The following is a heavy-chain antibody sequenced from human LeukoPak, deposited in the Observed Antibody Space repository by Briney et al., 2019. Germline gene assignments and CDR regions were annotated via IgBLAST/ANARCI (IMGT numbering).Heavy chain of an antibody. Sequence: ASVKVSCKTSGYSFINYGITWVRQAPGQGLEWMGWISAYNGNTNYAQKFQGRVTMTTDTSTSTAYMELRSLRSGETALYFCARDKAAFDPKWLYPWGHGTLGTV. CDR3: ARDKAAFDPKWLYP. CDR2: ISAYNGNT. D-gene: IGHD3-16*01. V-gene: IGHV1-18*01. J-gene: IGHJ5*02. CDR1: GYSFINYG.